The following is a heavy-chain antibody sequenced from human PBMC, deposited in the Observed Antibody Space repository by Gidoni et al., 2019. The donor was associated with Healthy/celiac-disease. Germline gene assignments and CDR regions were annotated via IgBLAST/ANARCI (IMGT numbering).Heavy chain of an antibody. CDR1: GFPFSSYA. D-gene: IGHD3-22*01. Sequence: EVQLLESGGGLVQPGGSLRLSCAASGFPFSSYAMSWVRQAPGKGLEWVSAISGSGGSTYYADSVKGRFTISRDNSKNTLYLQMNSLRAEDTAVYYCAKMDYYDSSGYFGYFDYWGQGTLVTVSS. V-gene: IGHV3-23*01. J-gene: IGHJ4*02. CDR2: ISGSGGST. CDR3: AKMDYYDSSGYFGYFDY.